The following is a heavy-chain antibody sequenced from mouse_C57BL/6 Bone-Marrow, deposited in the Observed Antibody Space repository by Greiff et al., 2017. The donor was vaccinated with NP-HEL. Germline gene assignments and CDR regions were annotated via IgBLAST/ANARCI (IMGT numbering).Heavy chain of an antibody. CDR2: IDPSDSYT. CDR3: ARSGYGSYYYAMDY. V-gene: IGHV1-69*01. J-gene: IGHJ4*01. Sequence: QVQLQQPGAELVMPGASVKLSCKASGYTFTSYWMHWVKQRPGPGLEWIGEIDPSDSYTNYNQKFKGKSTLTVDKSSSTAYMQLSSLTSEDSAVYYCARSGYGSYYYAMDYWGQGTSVTVSS. CDR1: GYTFTSYW. D-gene: IGHD1-1*01.